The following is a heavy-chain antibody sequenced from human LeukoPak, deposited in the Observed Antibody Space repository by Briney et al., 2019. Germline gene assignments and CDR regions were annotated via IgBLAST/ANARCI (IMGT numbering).Heavy chain of an antibody. V-gene: IGHV3-7*01. CDR1: GFTFSDYY. J-gene: IGHJ6*03. D-gene: IGHD1-26*01. CDR3: ARVDSGSYYGWYYYMDV. CDR2: IKQDGSEK. Sequence: PGGSLRLSCAASGFTFSDYYMSWIRQAPGKGLEWVANIKQDGSEKYYVDSVEGRFTISRDNAKNSLHLQMNSLRAEDTAVYYCARVDSGSYYGWYYYMDVWGKGTTVTVSS.